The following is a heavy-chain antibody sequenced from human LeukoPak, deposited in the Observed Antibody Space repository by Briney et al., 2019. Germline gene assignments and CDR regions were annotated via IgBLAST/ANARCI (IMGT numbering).Heavy chain of an antibody. CDR1: GGSISTGDYY. CDR3: ARDGYCTNGVCYHYMDV. V-gene: IGHV4-61*08. CDR2: IYYSGST. J-gene: IGHJ6*03. D-gene: IGHD2-8*01. Sequence: PSETLSLTCTVSGGSISTGDYYWSWIRQPPGKGLEWIGYIYYSGSTNYNPSLKSRVTISVDTSKNQFSLKLSSVTAADTAVYYCARDGYCTNGVCYHYMDVWGKGTTVTVSS.